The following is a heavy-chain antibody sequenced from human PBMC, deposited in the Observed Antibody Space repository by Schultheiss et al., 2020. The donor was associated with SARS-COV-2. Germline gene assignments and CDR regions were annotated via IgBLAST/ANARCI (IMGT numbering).Heavy chain of an antibody. V-gene: IGHV1-69*13. Sequence: SVKVSCKASGYTFSNYYMHWVRQAPGQGLEWMGGIIPIFGIANYAQKFQGRVTITADESTSTAYMELSSLRSEDTAVYYCARGYSSGWYEEYYYGMDVWGQGTTVTVSS. CDR2: IIPIFGIA. J-gene: IGHJ6*02. D-gene: IGHD6-19*01. CDR3: ARGYSSGWYEEYYYGMDV. CDR1: GYTFSNYY.